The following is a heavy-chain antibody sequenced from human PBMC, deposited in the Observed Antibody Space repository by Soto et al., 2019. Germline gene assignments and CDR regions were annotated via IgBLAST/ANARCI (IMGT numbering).Heavy chain of an antibody. CDR2: INPNSGGT. CDR3: ARTKYGDLDY. CDR1: GYTFTGYY. V-gene: IGHV1-2*04. Sequence: GASVKVSCKASGYTFTGYYMHWVRQAPGQGLEWMGWINPNSGGTNYAQKFQGWVTMTRDTSISAAYMELSRLRSEDTAVYYCARTKYGDLDYWGQGTLVTVSS. D-gene: IGHD4-17*01. J-gene: IGHJ4*02.